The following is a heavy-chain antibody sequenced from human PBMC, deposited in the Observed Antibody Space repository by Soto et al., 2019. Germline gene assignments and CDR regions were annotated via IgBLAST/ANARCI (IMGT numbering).Heavy chain of an antibody. J-gene: IGHJ4*02. Sequence: QLQLQESGPGLVKPSETLSLTCTVSGGSISSSSYYWGWIRQPPGKGLEWIGSIYYSGSTYYNPSLKSRVTISVDTSKNQFSLKLSSVTAADTAVYYCARVGRLYYDYVWGRPPIGGDNDYWGQGTLVTVSS. V-gene: IGHV4-39*01. CDR1: GGSISSSSYY. CDR2: IYYSGST. CDR3: ARVGRLYYDYVWGRPPIGGDNDY. D-gene: IGHD3-16*01.